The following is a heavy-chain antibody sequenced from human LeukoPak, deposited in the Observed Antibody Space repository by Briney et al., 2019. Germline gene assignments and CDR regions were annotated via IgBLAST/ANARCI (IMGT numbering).Heavy chain of an antibody. CDR1: GFTFSSYA. Sequence: PGGSLRLSCAASGFTFSSYAMHWDRQATGKGLEWVSAIGIGGDTYYPGSVKGRFTISRENAKNSLYLQMNSLRAGDTAVYYCVRQATPHGHFDYWGQGILVTVSS. CDR3: VRQATPHGHFDY. J-gene: IGHJ4*02. D-gene: IGHD2-15*01. CDR2: IGIGGDT. V-gene: IGHV3-13*01.